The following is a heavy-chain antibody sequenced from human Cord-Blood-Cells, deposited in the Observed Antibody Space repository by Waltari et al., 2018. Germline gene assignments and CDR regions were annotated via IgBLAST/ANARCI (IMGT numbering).Heavy chain of an antibody. CDR2: MNPNSGNT. CDR1: GYTFTSYD. J-gene: IGHJ6*02. Sequence: QVQLVQSGAEVKKPGASVKVSCKASGYTFTSYDINWVRQATGQGLEWMGWMNPNSGNTGYAQKFQGRVTMTRNTSISTAYMELSSLRSEDTAVYYCARQQYSSKKKLTLVPMSGHILDGMDVWGQGTTVTVSS. CDR3: ARQQYSSKKKLTLVPMSGHILDGMDV. V-gene: IGHV1-8*01. D-gene: IGHD6-13*01.